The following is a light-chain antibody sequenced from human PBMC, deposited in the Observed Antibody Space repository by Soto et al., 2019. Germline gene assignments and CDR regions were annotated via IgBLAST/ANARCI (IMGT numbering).Light chain of an antibody. CDR2: DAT. CDR1: QIMYTW. J-gene: IGKJ2*01. V-gene: IGKV1-5*01. Sequence: DIQMTQSPSTLSASVGDRVTITCRASQIMYTWLAWYQQKPGKAPKLLIYDATTLESGVPSRFSGSVSGTEFTLTISSLQPDDFATYYCQHYNGYFGQGTKLEI. CDR3: QHYNGY.